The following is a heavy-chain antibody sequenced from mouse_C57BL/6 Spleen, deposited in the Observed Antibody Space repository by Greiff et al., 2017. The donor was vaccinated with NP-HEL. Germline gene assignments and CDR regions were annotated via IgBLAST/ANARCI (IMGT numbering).Heavy chain of an antibody. CDR3: ARFAYYSNYVGDY. D-gene: IGHD2-5*01. J-gene: IGHJ2*01. CDR2: IYPSDSET. CDR1: GYTFTSYW. Sequence: VQLQQPGAELVRPGSSVKLSCKASGYTFTSYWMDWVKQRPGQGLEWIGNIYPSDSETHYNQKFKDKATLTVDKSSSTAYMQLSSLTSEDSAVYYCARFAYYSNYVGDYWGQGTTLTVSS. V-gene: IGHV1-61*01.